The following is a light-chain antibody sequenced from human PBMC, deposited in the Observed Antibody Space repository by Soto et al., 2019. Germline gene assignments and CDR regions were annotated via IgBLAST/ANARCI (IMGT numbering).Light chain of an antibody. V-gene: IGKV3-20*01. Sequence: EIVLTQSPGTLSLSPGERATLSCRASQSVTSRSLAWYQQKPGQAPRLLISGASSRATGISDRFSGSGSGTDFTLTISRLEPEDFAVYYGHQFGSFPRTFGQGTKVEIK. J-gene: IGKJ1*01. CDR1: QSVTSRS. CDR3: HQFGSFPRT. CDR2: GAS.